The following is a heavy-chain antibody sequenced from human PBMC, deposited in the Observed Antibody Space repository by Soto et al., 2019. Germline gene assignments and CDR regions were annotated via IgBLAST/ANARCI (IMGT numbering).Heavy chain of an antibody. CDR1: GFTFSGFG. V-gene: IGHV3-33*01. CDR3: VRDGGYCSGGSCYSYAMDV. D-gene: IGHD2-15*01. J-gene: IGHJ6*02. CDR2: VWYDGGNE. Sequence: QVQLVESGGGVVQPGVSLRLSCAASGFTFSGFGLHWERQAPGKGLEWGAGVWYDGGNEYYADSMKGRFTISRDNSKNTLYLQVNSLRAEDTSVYYCVRDGGYCSGGSCYSYAMDVWGQGTTVTVSS.